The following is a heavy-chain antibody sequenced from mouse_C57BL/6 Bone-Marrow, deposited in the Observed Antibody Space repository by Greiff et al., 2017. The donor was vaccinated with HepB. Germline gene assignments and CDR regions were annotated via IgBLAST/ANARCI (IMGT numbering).Heavy chain of an antibody. CDR2: ISSGGDYI. CDR3: TRGEGYYGSSLDY. CDR1: GFTFSSYA. Sequence: EVHLVESGEGLVKPGGSLKLSCAASGFTFSSYAMSWVRQTPEKRLEWVAYISSGGDYIYYADTVKGQFTISRDNARNTLYLQMSSLKSEDTAMYYCTRGEGYYGSSLDYWGQGTTLTVSS. D-gene: IGHD1-1*01. V-gene: IGHV5-9-1*02. J-gene: IGHJ2*01.